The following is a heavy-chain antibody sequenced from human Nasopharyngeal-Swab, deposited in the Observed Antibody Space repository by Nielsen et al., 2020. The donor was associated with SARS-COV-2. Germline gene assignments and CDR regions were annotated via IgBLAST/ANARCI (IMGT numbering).Heavy chain of an antibody. CDR2: ISCNSAGL. V-gene: IGHV3-9*01. CDR1: GFNFGDDA. J-gene: IGHJ4*02. Sequence: SLKISCAASGFNFGDDAMHWVRQTPGTGLEWDSGISCNSAGLGYADSVKGRFTISRDNAKNSLYLQMNSLSPEDTALYYCAKAFPTDYWGQGTLVTVSS. CDR3: AKAFPTDY.